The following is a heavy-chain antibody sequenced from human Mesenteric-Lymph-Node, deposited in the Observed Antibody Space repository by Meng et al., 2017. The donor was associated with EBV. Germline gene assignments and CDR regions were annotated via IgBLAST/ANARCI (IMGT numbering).Heavy chain of an antibody. Sequence: QGRLGESGGGLVKPGGSLRLSCTGSSFTFSDYYMTWMRQAPGKGLECVSYIGATGNAIYYSDSVRGRFTISRDNGKNSLYLQMDNLRPEDTAVYYCARGAKPYSYDSSGYYWGQGTLVTVSS. J-gene: IGHJ4*02. D-gene: IGHD3-22*01. V-gene: IGHV3-11*01. CDR3: ARGAKPYSYDSSGYY. CDR1: SFTFSDYY. CDR2: IGATGNAI.